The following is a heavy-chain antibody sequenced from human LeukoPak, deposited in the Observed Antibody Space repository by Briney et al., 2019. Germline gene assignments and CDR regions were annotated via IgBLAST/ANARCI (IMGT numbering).Heavy chain of an antibody. D-gene: IGHD3-22*01. Sequence: GESLRISCKGSGYSFTSYWISWVRQMPGKGLEWMGRIDPSDSYTNYSPSFQGHVTISADKSISTAYLQWSSLKASDTAMYYCARDANYYDSSGYYPKNNYWGQGTLVTVSS. V-gene: IGHV5-10-1*01. J-gene: IGHJ4*02. CDR1: GYSFTSYW. CDR2: IDPSDSYT. CDR3: ARDANYYDSSGYYPKNNY.